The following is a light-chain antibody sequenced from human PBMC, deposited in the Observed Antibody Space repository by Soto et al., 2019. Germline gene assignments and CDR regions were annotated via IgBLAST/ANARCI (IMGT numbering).Light chain of an antibody. V-gene: IGKV1-5*03. CDR3: QQYNSYST. CDR2: KAS. CDR1: QSISSW. J-gene: IGKJ1*01. Sequence: DIQMTQSPSTLSASVGDRVTITCRASQSISSWLAWYQQKPGKAPKLLIYKASSLESGVPSRFSGRGSGTEFTLTISSLQPDDFATYYCQQYNSYSTFGQGPKVEIK.